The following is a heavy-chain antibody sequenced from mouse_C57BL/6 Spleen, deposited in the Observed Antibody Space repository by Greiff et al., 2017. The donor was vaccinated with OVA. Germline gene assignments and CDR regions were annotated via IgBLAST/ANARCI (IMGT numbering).Heavy chain of an antibody. J-gene: IGHJ2*01. D-gene: IGHD1-1*01. CDR3: ARFSYYGSSYCFDY. CDR1: GYAFTNYL. CDR2: INPGSGGT. Sequence: VQLQQSGAELVRPGTSVKVSCKASGYAFTNYLIEWVKQRPGQGLEWIGVINPGSGGTNYNEKFKGKATLTADKSSSTAYMQHSSLTSEDSAVYFCARFSYYGSSYCFDYWGQGTTLTVSS. V-gene: IGHV1-54*01.